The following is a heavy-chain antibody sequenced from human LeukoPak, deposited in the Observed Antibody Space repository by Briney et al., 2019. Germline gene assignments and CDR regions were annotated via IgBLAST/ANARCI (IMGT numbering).Heavy chain of an antibody. V-gene: IGHV1-69*05. CDR3: ASSSAVAGTGSY. CDR1: GGTFSSYA. D-gene: IGHD6-19*01. CDR2: IIPIFGTA. Sequence: GASVKVSCKASGGTFSSYAISWVRQAPGQGREWMGRIIPIFGTANYAQKFQGRVTITTDESTSTAYMELSSLRSEDTAVYYWASSSAVAGTGSYWGQGTLVTVSS. J-gene: IGHJ4*02.